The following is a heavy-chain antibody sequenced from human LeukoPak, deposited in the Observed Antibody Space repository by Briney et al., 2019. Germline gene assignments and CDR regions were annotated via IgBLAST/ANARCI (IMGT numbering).Heavy chain of an antibody. J-gene: IGHJ4*02. CDR3: ARDGRRGFREY. CDR2: IIPMFGTP. Sequence: AASVKVSCKASGGTFMSYAISWVRQAPGQGLEWMGGIIPMFGTPYYAQNFQGRVTITADESTSTAYMELRSLRSDDTAVYYCARDGRRGFREYWGQGTLVTVSS. V-gene: IGHV1-69*13. CDR1: GGTFMSYA. D-gene: IGHD3-10*01.